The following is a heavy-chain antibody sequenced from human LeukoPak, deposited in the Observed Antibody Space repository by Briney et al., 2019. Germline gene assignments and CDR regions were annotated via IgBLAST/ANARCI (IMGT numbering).Heavy chain of an antibody. D-gene: IGHD6-13*01. CDR2: IYYSGST. CDR1: GGSISSSSYY. CDR3: ARVDSSNWYEYRGYFDY. J-gene: IGHJ4*02. V-gene: IGHV4-39*07. Sequence: SETLSLTCTVSGGSISSSSYYWGWIRQPPGKGLEWIGSIYYSGSTYYNPSLKSRVTISVDTSKNQFSLKLSSVTAADTAVYYCARVDSSNWYEYRGYFDYWGQGTLVTVSS.